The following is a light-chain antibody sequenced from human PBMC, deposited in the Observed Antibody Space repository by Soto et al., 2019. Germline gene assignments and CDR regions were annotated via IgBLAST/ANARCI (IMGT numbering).Light chain of an antibody. CDR3: ASWDDRLNAYV. CDR2: YDN. CDR1: RSNIGNNA. Sequence: VLTQPHSVSEAPRQRVTISCSGSRSNIGNNAVNWYQQLPGQAPKIVIYYDNLLTSGVSDRFSGSKSGISASLAISDLQSDDESDYYCASWDDRLNAYVFGPGTNVIVL. V-gene: IGLV1-36*01. J-gene: IGLJ1*01.